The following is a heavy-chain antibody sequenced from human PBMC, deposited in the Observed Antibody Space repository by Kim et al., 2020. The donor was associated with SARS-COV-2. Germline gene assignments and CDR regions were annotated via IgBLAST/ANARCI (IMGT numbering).Heavy chain of an antibody. J-gene: IGHJ4*02. CDR2: INAYNGNT. Sequence: ASVKVSCKASGYTFTSYGISWVRQAPGQGLEWMGWINAYNGNTNYAQKLQGRVTMTTDTSTSTAYMELSSLRSDDTAVYYCARDLRQWLGLYYIDYWGQGTPVTVSS. D-gene: IGHD6-19*01. V-gene: IGHV1-18*04. CDR3: ARDLRQWLGLYYIDY. CDR1: GYTFTSYG.